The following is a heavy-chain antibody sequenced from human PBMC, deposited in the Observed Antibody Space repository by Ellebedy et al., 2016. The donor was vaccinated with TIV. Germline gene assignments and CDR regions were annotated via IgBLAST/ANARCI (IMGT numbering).Heavy chain of an antibody. V-gene: IGHV3-11*01. CDR1: GFSFREYY. D-gene: IGHD3-22*01. CDR3: ARNRNDFDANGYWNY. J-gene: IGHJ4*02. Sequence: GESPKISCAASGFSFREYYMSWIRQAPGKGLECVAYINHDGAIKYYADAVRGRFTVSRDNAENSLHLQMNSLSAEDTAVYYCARNRNDFDANGYWNYWGPGAQVTVSS. CDR2: INHDGAIK.